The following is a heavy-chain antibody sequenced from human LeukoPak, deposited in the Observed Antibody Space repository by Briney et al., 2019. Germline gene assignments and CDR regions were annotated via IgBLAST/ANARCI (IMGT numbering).Heavy chain of an antibody. J-gene: IGHJ6*03. D-gene: IGHD6-13*01. CDR2: IYYSGST. Sequence: SETLSLTCTVSGGSISSYYWSWIRQPPGKGLEGIGYIYYSGSTNYNPSLKSRVTISVDTSKNQFSLKLSSVTAADTAVYYCARVPSPIAAAGTFTYYYYMDVWGKGTTVTISS. V-gene: IGHV4-59*01. CDR1: GGSISSYY. CDR3: ARVPSPIAAAGTFTYYYYMDV.